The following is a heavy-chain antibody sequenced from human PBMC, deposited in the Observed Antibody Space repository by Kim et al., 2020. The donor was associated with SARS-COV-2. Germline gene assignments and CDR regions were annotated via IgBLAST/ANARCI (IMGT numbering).Heavy chain of an antibody. Sequence: GGSLRLSCAASGFTFSNAWMRWVRQAPGKGLEWVGRIKSKTDGGTTDYAAPVKGRFTISRDDSKNTLYLQMNSLKTEDTAVYYCTTDLQHCSGGNCYWQNHYYYYGMDVWGQGTTVTVSS. CDR2: IKSKTDGGTT. CDR3: TTDLQHCSGGNCYWQNHYYYYGMDV. V-gene: IGHV3-15*01. CDR1: GFTFSNAW. D-gene: IGHD2-15*01. J-gene: IGHJ6*02.